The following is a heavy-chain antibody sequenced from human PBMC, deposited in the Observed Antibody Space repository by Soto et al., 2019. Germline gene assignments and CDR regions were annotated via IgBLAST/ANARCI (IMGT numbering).Heavy chain of an antibody. D-gene: IGHD1-1*01. CDR1: GFTFSSYG. Sequence: GSLSLSCAASGFTFSSYGMHWVRQAPGKGLEWVAVISYDGSNKYYADSVKGRFTISRDNSKNTLYLQMNSLRAEDTAVYYCAKERTGAFDIWGQGTMVTV. V-gene: IGHV3-30*18. CDR3: AKERTGAFDI. CDR2: ISYDGSNK. J-gene: IGHJ3*02.